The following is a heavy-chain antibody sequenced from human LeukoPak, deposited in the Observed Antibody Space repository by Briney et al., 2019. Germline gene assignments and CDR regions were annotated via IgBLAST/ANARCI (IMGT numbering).Heavy chain of an antibody. CDR2: ISYDGSNK. D-gene: IGHD4-17*01. J-gene: IGHJ4*02. Sequence: GGSLRLSCAASGFTFSSYGMHWVRQAPGKGLEWVAVISYDGSNKYYADSVKGRFTISGDNSKNTLYLQMNSLRAEDTAVYYCASLTTVTKTNYWGQGTLVTVSS. V-gene: IGHV3-30*03. CDR3: ASLTTVTKTNY. CDR1: GFTFSSYG.